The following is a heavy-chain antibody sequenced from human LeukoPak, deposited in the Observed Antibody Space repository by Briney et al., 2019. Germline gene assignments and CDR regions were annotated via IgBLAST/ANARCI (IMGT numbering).Heavy chain of an antibody. Sequence: GGSLRLSCAASGFTVSDIYMTWVRQAPEKGLLWVSVTYSDGTTYYADSVRGRFTISRDNSKKVLYLQMNSLRAEDTAVCYCARGITAAGTFDLWGQGTLVTVSS. CDR1: GFTVSDIY. D-gene: IGHD6-25*01. CDR2: TYSDGTT. CDR3: ARGITAAGTFDL. J-gene: IGHJ4*02. V-gene: IGHV3-66*01.